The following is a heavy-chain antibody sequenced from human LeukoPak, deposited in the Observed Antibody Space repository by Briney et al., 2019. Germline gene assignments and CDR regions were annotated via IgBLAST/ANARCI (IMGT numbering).Heavy chain of an antibody. CDR3: ASWRANYYDSSGYYLHGMTFDY. J-gene: IGHJ4*02. D-gene: IGHD3-22*01. Sequence: SVKVSCKASGGTFSSYAISWVRQAPGQGLEWMGWIIPIFGTANYAQKFQGRVTITADKATSTAYMELSSVRSEDTVVYYCASWRANYYDSSGYYLHGMTFDYWGQGTLVTVSS. CDR2: IIPIFGTA. CDR1: GGTFSSYA. V-gene: IGHV1-69*06.